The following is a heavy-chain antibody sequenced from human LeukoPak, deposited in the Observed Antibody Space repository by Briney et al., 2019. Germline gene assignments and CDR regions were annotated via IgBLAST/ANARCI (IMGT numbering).Heavy chain of an antibody. D-gene: IGHD3-22*01. Sequence: GGSLRLSCAASGYTFSSDWMHWFLQAPRKGLVWVSRIKSDGSRNYADSAKGRFTISRDNTTNTVSLLMNSLTAEATTADYFSRAQSEIGGYYPEYFRHWGQGILVTVSS. J-gene: IGHJ1*01. CDR3: SRAQSEIGGYYPEYFRH. V-gene: IGHV3-74*01. CDR1: GYTFSSDW. CDR2: IKSDGSR.